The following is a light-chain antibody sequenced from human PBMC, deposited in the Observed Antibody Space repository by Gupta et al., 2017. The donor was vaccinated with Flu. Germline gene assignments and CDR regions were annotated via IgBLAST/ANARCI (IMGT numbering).Light chain of an antibody. CDR3: QHYNSFPWT. J-gene: IGKJ1*01. CDR1: QSISTW. CDR2: KAS. Sequence: GDRVTITCRASQSISTWLAWYQQKPGKVPKVLIYKASTLESGVPSRFSGSGSGTEFTLTISSLQPDDFATYYCQHYNSFPWTFGQGTKVEIK. V-gene: IGKV1-5*03.